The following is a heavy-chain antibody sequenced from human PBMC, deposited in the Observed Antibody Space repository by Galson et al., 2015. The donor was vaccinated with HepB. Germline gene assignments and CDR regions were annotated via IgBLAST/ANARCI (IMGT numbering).Heavy chain of an antibody. CDR2: IIPMFGSG. CDR1: GGTFSSHT. V-gene: IGHV1-69*01. D-gene: IGHD3-22*01. Sequence: SCKASGGTFSSHTISWVRQAPGQGLEWMGGIIPMFGSGNYAQKFQGRVTITADESKSTTYMELRSLRSEDTAVYYCARQYDTSGYYAYWGQGTLVTVSS. CDR3: ARQYDTSGYYAY. J-gene: IGHJ4*02.